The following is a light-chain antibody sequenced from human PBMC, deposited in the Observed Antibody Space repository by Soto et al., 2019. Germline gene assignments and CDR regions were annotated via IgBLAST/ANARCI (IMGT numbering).Light chain of an antibody. CDR3: QQRSNWPRTWT. V-gene: IGKV3-11*01. CDR1: QSVSSY. Sequence: EIVLTQSPSTLSWSPGERATLSCGASQSVSSYLAWYQQKPGQAPRLLIYDASNRATGIPDRFSGSGSGKDFTLSISRLEPEDFAVYYCQQRSNWPRTWTFGQGTKVDIK. CDR2: DAS. J-gene: IGKJ1*01.